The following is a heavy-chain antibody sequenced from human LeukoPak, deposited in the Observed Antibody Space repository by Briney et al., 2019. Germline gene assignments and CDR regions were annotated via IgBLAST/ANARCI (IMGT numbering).Heavy chain of an antibody. Sequence: SETLSLTCAVYGGSFSSNYWSWISQSPGKGLGWIGEINHSGSTNYNPSLKSRVTISVDTSKNQFSLKLNSVTAADTAVYYCARGFNYWGQGTLVTVSS. CDR1: GGSFSSNY. CDR3: ARGFNY. J-gene: IGHJ4*02. CDR2: INHSGST. V-gene: IGHV4-34*01.